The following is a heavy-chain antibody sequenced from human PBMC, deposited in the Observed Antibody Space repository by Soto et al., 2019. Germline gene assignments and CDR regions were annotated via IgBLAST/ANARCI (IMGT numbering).Heavy chain of an antibody. Sequence: QVQLVQSGAEVKKPGASVKVSCKASGYTFTRYAMHWVRQAPGQGLEWMGWINTGHGNTHYSQKFQGRVTFTRDASATTAYMELSSLTSEDTAVYYCARNVDYFDPWGQGTLVTVSS. CDR1: GYTFTRYA. J-gene: IGHJ5*02. CDR3: ARNVDYFDP. V-gene: IGHV1-3*04. D-gene: IGHD4-17*01. CDR2: INTGHGNT.